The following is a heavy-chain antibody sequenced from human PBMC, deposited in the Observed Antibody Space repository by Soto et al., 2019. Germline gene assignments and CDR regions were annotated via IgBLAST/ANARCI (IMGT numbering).Heavy chain of an antibody. Sequence: QVQLVESGGGVVQPGRSLRLSCAASGFTFSSDGMHWVRQAPGKGLEWVAVISYDGSNKYYADSVKGRFTISRDNSKNMLYLQMNSLRAEDTAVYYCAKVLGYCSGGSCYGGDYWGQGTLVTVSS. CDR2: ISYDGSNK. J-gene: IGHJ4*02. V-gene: IGHV3-30*18. CDR3: AKVLGYCSGGSCYGGDY. CDR1: GFTFSSDG. D-gene: IGHD2-15*01.